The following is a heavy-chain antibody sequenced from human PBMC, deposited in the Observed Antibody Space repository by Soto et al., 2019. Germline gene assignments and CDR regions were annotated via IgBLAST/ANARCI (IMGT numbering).Heavy chain of an antibody. CDR2: IYSGGST. V-gene: IGHV3-53*02. CDR3: VRHDSTGYYVDY. CDR1: GFTVSSNS. J-gene: IGHJ4*02. D-gene: IGHD3-22*01. Sequence: EVQLVETGGGLMQPGGSLGLSCAASGFTVSSNSMSWVRQPPGKGLEWVSVIYSGGSTYYTASVKGRFTIFRDNSKNTLYLQMNSLRSEDTAVYYCVRHDSTGYYVDYWGQGTLVTVSS.